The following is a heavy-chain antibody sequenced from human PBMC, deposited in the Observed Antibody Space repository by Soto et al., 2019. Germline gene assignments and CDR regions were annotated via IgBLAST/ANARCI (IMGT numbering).Heavy chain of an antibody. J-gene: IGHJ3*02. CDR2: ISYDGSNK. CDR3: AKDYDFWSGKGGGAFDI. Sequence: GGSLRLSCAASGFTFSSYGMHWVRQAPGKGLEWVAVISYDGSNKYYADSVKGRFTVSRDNSKNTLYLQMNSLRAEDTAVYYCAKDYDFWSGKGGGAFDIWGQGTMVTVSS. CDR1: GFTFSSYG. D-gene: IGHD3-3*01. V-gene: IGHV3-30*18.